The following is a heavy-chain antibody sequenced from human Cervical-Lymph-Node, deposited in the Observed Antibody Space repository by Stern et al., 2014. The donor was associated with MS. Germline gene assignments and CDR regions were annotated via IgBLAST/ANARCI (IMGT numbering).Heavy chain of an antibody. CDR1: GGSISNYY. V-gene: IGHV4-59*08. Sequence: VQLVESGPGLAKPSETLSLTCTVSGGSISNYYWSWIRQPPGKGLEWIGYIYYSGSTNYNPSLKRRVAMSVDTSKAPFSLHLTPVTAADTGVYYCARRGTTGIDYWGQGTLVTVSS. CDR3: ARRGTTGIDY. CDR2: IYYSGST. J-gene: IGHJ4*02. D-gene: IGHD4-17*01.